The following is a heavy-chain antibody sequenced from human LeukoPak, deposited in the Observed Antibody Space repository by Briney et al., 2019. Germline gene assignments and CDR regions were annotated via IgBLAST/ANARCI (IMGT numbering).Heavy chain of an antibody. D-gene: IGHD6-13*01. CDR1: GGSISTKY. Sequence: SETLSLTCTVSGGSISTKYWSWIRQPPGKGLEWIGYISYIGSTNYNPSLKSRVTISLDTSKNQLSLNLSSATAADSAVYYCARDGSSWTPNNYFDYWGQGTLVTVSS. CDR3: ARDGSSWTPNNYFDY. J-gene: IGHJ4*02. V-gene: IGHV4-59*01. CDR2: ISYIGST.